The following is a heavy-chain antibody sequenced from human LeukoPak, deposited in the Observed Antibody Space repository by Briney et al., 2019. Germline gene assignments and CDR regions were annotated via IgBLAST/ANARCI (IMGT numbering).Heavy chain of an antibody. D-gene: IGHD3-22*01. V-gene: IGHV1-18*01. J-gene: IGHJ4*02. CDR3: ARGHGYYYDSTGTRFDY. Sequence: ASVKVSCKASGYSFTNYGISWVRQAPGQGLEYMGWISAYNGNTYYAQKLQGRVTMTTDTSTSTAYMELGSLRSDDTAVDYCARGHGYYYDSTGTRFDYWGQGTLVTVSS. CDR1: GYSFTNYG. CDR2: ISAYNGNT.